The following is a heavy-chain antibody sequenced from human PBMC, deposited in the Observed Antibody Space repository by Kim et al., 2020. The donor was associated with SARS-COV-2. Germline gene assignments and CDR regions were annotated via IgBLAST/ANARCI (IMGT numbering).Heavy chain of an antibody. CDR3: AKDWGIAVAGKGGGYYFDY. CDR2: ISWNSGSI. Sequence: GGSLRLSCAASGFTFGDYAMHWVRQAPGKGLEWVSGISWNSGSIGYADSVKGRFTISRDNAKNSLYLQMNSLRAEDTALYYCAKDWGIAVAGKGGGYYFDYWGQGTLVTVSS. J-gene: IGHJ4*02. V-gene: IGHV3-9*01. CDR1: GFTFGDYA. D-gene: IGHD6-19*01.